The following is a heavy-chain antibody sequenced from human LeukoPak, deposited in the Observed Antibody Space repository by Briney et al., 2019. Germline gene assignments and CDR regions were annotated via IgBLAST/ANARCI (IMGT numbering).Heavy chain of an antibody. CDR3: ARVVSGSGSYYIDY. CDR2: ICYSGSS. V-gene: IGHV4-59*12. D-gene: IGHD3-10*01. J-gene: IGHJ4*02. Sequence: SETLSLTCSVSGGSISSYYWTWIRQPPGRGLEGIGYICYSGSSYYNPSLKSRVTISVDTSKNQFSLKLSSVTAADTAVYYCARVVSGSGSYYIDYWGQGTLVTVSS. CDR1: GGSISSYY.